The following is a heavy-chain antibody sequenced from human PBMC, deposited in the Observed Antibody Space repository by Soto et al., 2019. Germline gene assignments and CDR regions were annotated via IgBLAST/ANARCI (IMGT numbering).Heavy chain of an antibody. J-gene: IGHJ6*02. Sequence: DVHLVESGGGLVQPGGSLRLSCAASGFMFSIYDMQWVRQGPGKGLEWVSGIGPAGDTYYAGSVKGRFTISRENAKNSLYLQMTSLRAEDTAVYYCARDWYYGSGTYNYYGMDVWGQGTTVTVSS. V-gene: IGHV3-13*01. CDR2: IGPAGDT. CDR3: ARDWYYGSGTYNYYGMDV. CDR1: GFMFSIYD. D-gene: IGHD3-10*01.